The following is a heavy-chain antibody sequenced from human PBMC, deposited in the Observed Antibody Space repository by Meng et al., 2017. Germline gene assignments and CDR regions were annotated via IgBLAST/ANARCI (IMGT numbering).Heavy chain of an antibody. CDR1: GYTFTSYA. CDR3: ARDAYCSSTSCYALYYYYYGMDV. J-gene: IGHJ6*02. CDR2: INAGNGNT. D-gene: IGHD2-2*01. Sequence: ASVKVSCKASGYTFTSYAMHWVRQAPGQRLEWMGWINAGNGNTKYSQKFQGRVTITRDTSASTAYMELSSLRSEDTAVYYCARDAYCSSTSCYALYYYYYGMDVWGQGTTVTSP. V-gene: IGHV1-3*01.